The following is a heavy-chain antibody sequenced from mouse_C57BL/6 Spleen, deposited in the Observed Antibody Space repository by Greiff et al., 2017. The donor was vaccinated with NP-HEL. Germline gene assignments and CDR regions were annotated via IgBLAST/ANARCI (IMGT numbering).Heavy chain of an antibody. CDR3: ARDYGSSWAMDY. J-gene: IGHJ4*01. V-gene: IGHV1-55*01. CDR2: IYPGSGST. Sequence: QVQLQQPGAELVKPGASVKMSCKASGYTFTSYWITWVKQRPGQGLEWIGDIYPGSGSTNYNEKFKSKATLTVDTSSSTSYMQLSSLTSEDSAVYYCARDYGSSWAMDYWGQGTSVTVSS. CDR1: GYTFTSYW. D-gene: IGHD1-1*01.